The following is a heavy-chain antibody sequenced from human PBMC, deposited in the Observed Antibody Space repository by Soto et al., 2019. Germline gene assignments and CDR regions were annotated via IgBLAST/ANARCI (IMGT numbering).Heavy chain of an antibody. D-gene: IGHD6-13*01. J-gene: IGHJ4*02. V-gene: IGHV4-4*07. CDR1: GGSISYYY. CDR2: IFASGST. CDR3: ARDYSSNWYSDY. Sequence: SETLSLTCTVSGGSISYYYRSWIRQPAGKGLEWIGRIFASGSTNYNPSLKSRVTMSVDRSKNQFSLRLSSVTAADTAIYYCARDYSSNWYSDYWGQGTLVTVSS.